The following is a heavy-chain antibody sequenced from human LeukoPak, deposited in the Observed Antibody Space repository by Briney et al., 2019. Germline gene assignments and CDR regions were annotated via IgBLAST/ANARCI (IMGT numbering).Heavy chain of an antibody. V-gene: IGHV3-23*01. J-gene: IGHJ4*02. CDR3: AISRGSSGYYYS. Sequence: PGGSLRLSCGASGFIFSSYAMSWVRQAPGKGLEWVSAITGSGGSTYYGDSVKGRFTISRDNSKNTLYLQMNSLRAEDTAVYHCAISRGSSGYYYSWGQGTLVTVSS. D-gene: IGHD3-22*01. CDR1: GFIFSSYA. CDR2: ITGSGGST.